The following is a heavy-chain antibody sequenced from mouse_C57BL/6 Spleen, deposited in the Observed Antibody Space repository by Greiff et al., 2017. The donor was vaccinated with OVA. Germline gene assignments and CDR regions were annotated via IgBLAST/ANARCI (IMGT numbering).Heavy chain of an antibody. Sequence: QVQLQQPGTELVKPGASVKLSCKASGYTFTSYWMHWVKQRPGQGLEWIGNINPSNGGTNYNEKFKSKATLTVDKSSSTAYMQLSSLTSEDSAVYDCARYPYYSSRHHRSIDVWGTGTTVTVSS. CDR3: ARYPYYSSRHHRSIDV. CDR1: GYTFTSYW. V-gene: IGHV1-53*01. D-gene: IGHD1-1*01. CDR2: INPSNGGT. J-gene: IGHJ1*03.